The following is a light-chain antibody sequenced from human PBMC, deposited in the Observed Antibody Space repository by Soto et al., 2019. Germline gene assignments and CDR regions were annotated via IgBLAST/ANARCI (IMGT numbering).Light chain of an antibody. CDR1: QSVSSW. J-gene: IGKJ1*01. Sequence: DIQMTQSPSTLSASVGDRVTITCRASQSVSSWLAWYQQKPGKAPTLLIYKASDLESGVPSRFSGSGSGTEFTLTISSLQPDDFATYYCQQYDSYPGTFGQGTKVELK. V-gene: IGKV1-5*03. CDR2: KAS. CDR3: QQYDSYPGT.